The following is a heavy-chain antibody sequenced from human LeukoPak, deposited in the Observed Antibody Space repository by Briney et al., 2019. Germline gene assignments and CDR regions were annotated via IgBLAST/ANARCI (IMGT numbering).Heavy chain of an antibody. CDR3: ARDNPIAAAGDDAFDI. CDR1: GYTFTGYY. J-gene: IGHJ3*02. V-gene: IGHV1-2*04. CDR2: INPNSGGT. D-gene: IGHD6-13*01. Sequence: ASVKVSCKASGYTFTGYYMHWVRQAPGQGLEWMGWINPNSGGTNYAQKFQGWVTMTRDTSISTAYMELRSLRSDDTAVYYCARDNPIAAAGDDAFDIWGQGTMVTVSS.